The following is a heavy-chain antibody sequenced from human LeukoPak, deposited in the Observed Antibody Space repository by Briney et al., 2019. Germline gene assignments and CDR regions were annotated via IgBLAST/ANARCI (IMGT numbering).Heavy chain of an antibody. CDR2: ISSSGSTI. D-gene: IGHD1-1*01. J-gene: IGHJ4*02. CDR1: GFTFSDYH. CDR3: ARDPLPTTYPHDLYYFDY. V-gene: IGHV3-11*04. Sequence: GGSLRLSCAASGFTFSDYHMSWIRQAPGKGLEWVSYISSSGSTIYYADSVKGRFTISRDNAKNSLYLQMNSLRAEDTAVYYCARDPLPTTYPHDLYYFDYWGQGTLVTVSS.